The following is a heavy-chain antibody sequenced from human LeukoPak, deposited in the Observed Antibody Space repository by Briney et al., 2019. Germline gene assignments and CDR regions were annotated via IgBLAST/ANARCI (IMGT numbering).Heavy chain of an antibody. Sequence: GGSLRLSCAASGFTFSSYSMNWVRQAPGKGLEWVSSISSSSSYIYYADSVKGRFTISRDNAKNSLYLQMNSLRAEDTAVYYCAREGEMATSFDYWGQGTLVTVSS. CDR2: ISSSSSYI. V-gene: IGHV3-21*01. D-gene: IGHD5-24*01. CDR3: AREGEMATSFDY. CDR1: GFTFSSYS. J-gene: IGHJ4*02.